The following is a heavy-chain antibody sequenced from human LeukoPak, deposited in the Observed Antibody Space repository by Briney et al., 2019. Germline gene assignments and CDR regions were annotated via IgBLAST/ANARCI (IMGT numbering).Heavy chain of an antibody. V-gene: IGHV3-64*01. D-gene: IGHD6-6*01. Sequence: GGFLRLSCAASGFTFSSYAMHWVRQAPGKGLEYVSAISTHGGTTYYANSVKDRFTISRDNSKNTLYLQMGSLRAEDRAVYYCARGGESSSDLFDYWGQGTLVTVSS. CDR2: ISTHGGTT. CDR1: GFTFSSYA. J-gene: IGHJ4*02. CDR3: ARGGESSSDLFDY.